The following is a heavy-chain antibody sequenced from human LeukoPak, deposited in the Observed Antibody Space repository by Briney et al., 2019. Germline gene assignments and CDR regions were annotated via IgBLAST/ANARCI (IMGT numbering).Heavy chain of an antibody. CDR2: INPSGGST. V-gene: IGHV1-46*01. CDR3: ASLHNYYDSSGALDY. D-gene: IGHD3-22*01. CDR1: GYTFTSYY. J-gene: IGHJ4*02. Sequence: ASVKVSCKASGYTFTSYYMHWVRQAPGQGLEWMGIINPSGGSTSYAQKFQGRVTMTRDTSTSTVYMELSSLRSEDTAVYYCASLHNYYDSSGALDYWGQGTLVTVPS.